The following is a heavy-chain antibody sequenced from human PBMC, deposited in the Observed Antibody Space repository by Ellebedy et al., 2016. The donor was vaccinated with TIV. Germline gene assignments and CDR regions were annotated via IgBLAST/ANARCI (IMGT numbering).Heavy chain of an antibody. CDR2: IYPGDSNT. CDR1: GYKLTNYW. D-gene: IGHD5-18*01. Sequence: PGGSLRLSCRGSGYKLTNYWIGWVRQMPGKGLEWIGIIYPGDSNTMYSPSFQGQVTISADKSVSTAYLQWTSLKASDTALHFCASNYGYGVPVDFWGQGTLVIVSS. V-gene: IGHV5-51*01. CDR3: ASNYGYGVPVDF. J-gene: IGHJ4*02.